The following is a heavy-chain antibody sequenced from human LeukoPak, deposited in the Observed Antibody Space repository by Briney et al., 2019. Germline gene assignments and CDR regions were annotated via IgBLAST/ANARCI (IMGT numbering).Heavy chain of an antibody. CDR2: INYSGYT. CDR1: GGSISSSSYY. D-gene: IGHD3-22*01. CDR3: ARPGYYDNSGFNFDY. V-gene: IGHV4-39*01. Sequence: SETLSLTCTVSGGSISSSSYYWGWIRQPPGKGLEWIGGINYSGYTYYNPSLKSRVTISVDTPKNQFSLKLSSETAADTAVYYCARPGYYDNSGFNFDYWGQGTLVTVSS. J-gene: IGHJ4*02.